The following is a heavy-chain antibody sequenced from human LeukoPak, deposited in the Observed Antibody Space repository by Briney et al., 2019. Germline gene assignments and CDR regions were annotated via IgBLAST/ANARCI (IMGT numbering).Heavy chain of an antibody. CDR3: ARDKFNWNDEEYYCGIVV. V-gene: IGHV1-3*01. J-gene: IGHJ6*04. Sequence: VGSVKVSCAASGYTFTSYAMHWVRQAPGQRLEWVGWINAGGGNTKYSQKVQGRVTITRDTSASTVYMELSSLRTEDTAVYYRARDKFNWNDEEYYCGIVVLGKGAKVSVCS. D-gene: IGHD1-1*01. CDR2: INAGGGNT. CDR1: GYTFTSYA.